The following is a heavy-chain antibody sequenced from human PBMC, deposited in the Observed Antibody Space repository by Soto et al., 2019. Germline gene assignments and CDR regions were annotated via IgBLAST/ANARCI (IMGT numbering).Heavy chain of an antibody. J-gene: IGHJ6*02. Sequence: GGSLRLSCAASGFTFSDYYMSWIRQAPGKGLEWVSYISSSGSTIYYADSVKGRFTISRDNAKNSLYLQMNSLRAEDTAVYYCARVLYLPGIAAAPWYGMDVWGQGTKVTVYS. D-gene: IGHD6-13*01. V-gene: IGHV3-11*01. CDR1: GFTFSDYY. CDR3: ARVLYLPGIAAAPWYGMDV. CDR2: ISSSGSTI.